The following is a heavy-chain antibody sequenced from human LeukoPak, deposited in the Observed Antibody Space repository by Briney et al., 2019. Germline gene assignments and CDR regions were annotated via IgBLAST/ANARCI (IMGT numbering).Heavy chain of an antibody. Sequence: GGSLRLSCAASGFTFSSYAMSWVRQDPGKGLEWVSAISGSGGITYYADSVKGRFTISRDNSKNTLYLQMNSLRAEDTAVYYCAKGMFPVTKSYFDYWGQGTMVTASS. CDR3: AKGMFPVTKSYFDY. CDR1: GFTFSSYA. CDR2: ISGSGGIT. V-gene: IGHV3-23*01. J-gene: IGHJ4*02. D-gene: IGHD4-17*01.